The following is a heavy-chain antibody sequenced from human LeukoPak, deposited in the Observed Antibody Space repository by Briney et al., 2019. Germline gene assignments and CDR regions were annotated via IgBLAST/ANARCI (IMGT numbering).Heavy chain of an antibody. D-gene: IGHD3-9*01. CDR2: IYYSGST. J-gene: IGHJ4*02. CDR1: GGSISSSSYY. Sequence: SETLSLTCTVPGGSISSSSYYWGWIRQPPGKGLEWIGRIYYSGSTYSNPSLKSRVTISVDTSKNQFSLKLSSVTAADTAVYYCASQPSKLRYFDWLSYWGQGTLVTVSS. V-gene: IGHV4-39*01. CDR3: ASQPSKLRYFDWLSY.